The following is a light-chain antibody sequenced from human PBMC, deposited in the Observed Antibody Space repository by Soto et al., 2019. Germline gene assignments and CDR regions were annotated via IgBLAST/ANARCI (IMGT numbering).Light chain of an antibody. CDR3: QQYDTYWT. Sequence: DIQMTQSPSTLSASVGDRVIITCRASESISNWLAWYQQKPGKAPNLLIYKASSLKSGVPLRFSGSGSGTEFTLTINSLQPDDFATYYCQQYDTYWTFGHGTKVEFK. V-gene: IGKV1-5*03. J-gene: IGKJ1*01. CDR2: KAS. CDR1: ESISNW.